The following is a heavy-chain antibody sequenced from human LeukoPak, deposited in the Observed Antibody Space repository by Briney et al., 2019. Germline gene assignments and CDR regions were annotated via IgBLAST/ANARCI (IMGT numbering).Heavy chain of an antibody. CDR2: INWNGGST. V-gene: IGHV3-20*04. D-gene: IGHD6-19*01. J-gene: IGHJ6*02. CDR3: ARDQGSGWYKWVYYYYYGMDV. Sequence: GGSLRLSCAASGFTFDDYGMSLVRQAPGKGLEWVSGINWNGGSTGYADSVKGRFTISRDNAKNSLYLQMNSLRAEDTAVYYCARDQGSGWYKWVYYYYYGMDVWGQGTTVTVSS. CDR1: GFTFDDYG.